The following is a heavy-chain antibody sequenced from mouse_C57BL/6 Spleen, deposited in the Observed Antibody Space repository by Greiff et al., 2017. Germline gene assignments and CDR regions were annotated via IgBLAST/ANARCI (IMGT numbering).Heavy chain of an antibody. J-gene: IGHJ4*01. V-gene: IGHV1-59*01. CDR2: IDPSDSYT. CDR3: ARYITTVVARDYYAMDY. D-gene: IGHD1-1*01. CDR1: GYTFTSYW. Sequence: QVQLQQPGAELVRPGTSVKLSCKASGYTFTSYWMHWVKQRPGQGLEWIGVIDPSDSYTNYNQKFKGKATLTVDTSSSTAYMQLSSLTSEDSAVYYCARYITTVVARDYYAMDYWGQGTSVTVSS.